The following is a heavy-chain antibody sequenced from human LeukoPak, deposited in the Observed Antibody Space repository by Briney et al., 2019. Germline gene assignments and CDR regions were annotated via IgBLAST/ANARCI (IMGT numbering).Heavy chain of an antibody. CDR2: ISYDGSNK. J-gene: IGHJ4*02. CDR3: AKVRSPEIRFLDFDC. CDR1: GFTFSSYG. Sequence: PGRSLRLSCAASGFTFSSYGMHWVRQAPGKGLEWVAVISYDGSNKYYADSVKGRFTISRDNSKNTLYLQMNSLRAEDTAVYYCAKVRSPEIRFLDFDCWGQGTLVTVSS. V-gene: IGHV3-30*18. D-gene: IGHD3-3*01.